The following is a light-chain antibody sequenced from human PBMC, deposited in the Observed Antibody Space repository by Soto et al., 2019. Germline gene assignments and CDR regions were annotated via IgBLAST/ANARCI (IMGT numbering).Light chain of an antibody. CDR2: EVS. V-gene: IGLV2-14*01. J-gene: IGLJ1*01. Sequence: QSVLTQPASVSGSPGQSITISCTGTSSDVGGYNYVSWYQQHPGKAPKLMIYEVSNRPSGVSNRFYGSKSGNTASLTISGLQAEDEADYYCSSYTSSSAHYVFGIGTKV. CDR1: SSDVGGYNY. CDR3: SSYTSSSAHYV.